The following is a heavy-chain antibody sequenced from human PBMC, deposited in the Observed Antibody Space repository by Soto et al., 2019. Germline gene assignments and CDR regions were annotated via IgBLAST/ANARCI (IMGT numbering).Heavy chain of an antibody. J-gene: IGHJ6*02. CDR1: GFTFSSYG. CDR3: ARNPTSYYYGMDV. V-gene: IGHV3-33*01. CDR2: IWYDGSNK. Sequence: GGSLRLSCAASGFTFSSYGMHWVRQAPGKGLEWVAVIWYDGSNKYYADSVKGRFTISRDNSKNTLYLQMNSLRAEDTAVYYCARNPTSYYYGMDVWGQGTTVTVSS.